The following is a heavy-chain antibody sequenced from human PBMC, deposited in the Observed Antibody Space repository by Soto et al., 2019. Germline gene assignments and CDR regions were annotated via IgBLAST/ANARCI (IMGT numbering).Heavy chain of an antibody. J-gene: IGHJ4*02. CDR2: IPNDGSNT. V-gene: IGHV3-30*18. Sequence: GGSLRLSCAASGFTFSSYGMHWVRQAPGKGLEWVAVIPNDGSNTYYVDSVKGRFTISRDNSKNTLYLQMNSLRPEDTAVYYCAKGAADYFDYWGPGALVTVSS. CDR1: GFTFSSYG. CDR3: AKGAADYFDY. D-gene: IGHD6-13*01.